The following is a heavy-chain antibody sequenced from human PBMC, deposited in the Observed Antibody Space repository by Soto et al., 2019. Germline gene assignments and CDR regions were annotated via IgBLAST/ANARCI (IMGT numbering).Heavy chain of an antibody. D-gene: IGHD3-9*01. J-gene: IGHJ6*04. CDR3: ARFAGHYDILTGYYRPLIMGV. V-gene: IGHV1-46*03. Sequence: ASVKVSCKASGYTFTSYYMHWVRQAPGQGLEWMGIINPSGGSTSYAQKFQGRVTMTRDTSTSTVYMEPSSLRSEDTAVYYCARFAGHYDILTGYYRPLIMGVWGKGTTVTVSS. CDR1: GYTFTSYY. CDR2: INPSGGST.